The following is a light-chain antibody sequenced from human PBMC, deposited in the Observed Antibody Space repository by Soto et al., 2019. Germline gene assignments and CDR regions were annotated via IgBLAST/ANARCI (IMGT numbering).Light chain of an antibody. CDR1: SSNIGAGYD. J-gene: IGLJ1*01. Sequence: QSVLTQPPSVSGAPGQRVTISCTGSSSNIGAGYDVHWYQQLPGTAPKLLIYASYNRPSGVPDRFSGSKSGTSASLAITGLQAEDEADYYCQSYDSSLSGYVFGTGTKSPS. CDR2: ASY. CDR3: QSYDSSLSGYV. V-gene: IGLV1-40*01.